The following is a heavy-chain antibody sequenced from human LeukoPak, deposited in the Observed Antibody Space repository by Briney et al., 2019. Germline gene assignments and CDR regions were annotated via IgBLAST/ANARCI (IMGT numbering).Heavy chain of an antibody. J-gene: IGHJ4*02. CDR3: AKEGGITMIVVVPPVL. Sequence: PGGSLRLSYAASGFTFSSYGMHWVRQAPGKGLEWVAFIRYDGSNKYYADSVKGRFTISRDNSKNTLYLQMNSLRAEDTAVYYCAKEGGITMIVVVPPVLWGQGTLVTVSS. CDR1: GFTFSSYG. CDR2: IRYDGSNK. V-gene: IGHV3-30*02. D-gene: IGHD3-22*01.